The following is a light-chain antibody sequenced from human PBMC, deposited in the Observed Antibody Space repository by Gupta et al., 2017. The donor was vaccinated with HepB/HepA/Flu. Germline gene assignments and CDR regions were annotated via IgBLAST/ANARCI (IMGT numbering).Light chain of an antibody. J-gene: IGKJ2*02. Sequence: DILMTQSPSSLSASVGDRVTMTCRASQSISTNLNWYQQKPGKAPKLLIYRASTLQRGVPSRFSDSGSGTDFTLTISRLQPEDFATYFCHQGDSTPRTFGQGTKVEI. CDR1: QSISTN. V-gene: IGKV1-39*01. CDR2: RAS. CDR3: HQGDSTPRT.